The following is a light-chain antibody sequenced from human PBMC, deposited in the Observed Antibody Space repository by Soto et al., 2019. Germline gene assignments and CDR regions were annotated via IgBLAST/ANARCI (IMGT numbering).Light chain of an antibody. CDR1: QNINSW. CDR3: QHYNSYLWT. V-gene: IGKV1-5*01. J-gene: IGKJ1*01. CDR2: DAS. Sequence: DIQMTQSPSTLSASVGDRVTITCRASQNINSWLAWYQQKPGKAPKFLIYDASSLESGVPSRLSGSGSGTEFTLTISSLQPDDFATYYYQHYNSYLWTFGQGTKVEIK.